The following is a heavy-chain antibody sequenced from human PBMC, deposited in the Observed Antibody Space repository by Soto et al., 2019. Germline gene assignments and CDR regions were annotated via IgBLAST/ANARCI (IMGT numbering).Heavy chain of an antibody. Sequence: SETLSLTCAVYGGSFSGYYWRWIRQPPEKGLEWIGEINHSGSINYNPSVKRRVTISLDTSKNQFSLKVTSVTAADAAVYYCARGNSVGAMDVWGQGTTVTVSS. CDR3: ARGNSVGAMDV. CDR2: INHSGSI. V-gene: IGHV4-34*01. D-gene: IGHD3-10*01. J-gene: IGHJ6*02. CDR1: GGSFSGYY.